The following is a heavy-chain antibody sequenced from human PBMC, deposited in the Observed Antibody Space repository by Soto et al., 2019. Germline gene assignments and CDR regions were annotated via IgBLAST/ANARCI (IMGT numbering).Heavy chain of an antibody. Sequence: GGSLRLSCATSGFSFNDYAMYWVRQAPGQGLEWVAIISSDGHHQFYLDNLRGRFTVSRDNSKNTLYLQMNSLRPEDTAVYYCSLGTYYPQSSGLHADYCGPGTVVTVSS. CDR3: SLGTYYPQSSGLHADY. CDR2: ISSDGHHQ. J-gene: IGHJ4*02. CDR1: GFSFNDYA. D-gene: IGHD3-22*01. V-gene: IGHV3-30*03.